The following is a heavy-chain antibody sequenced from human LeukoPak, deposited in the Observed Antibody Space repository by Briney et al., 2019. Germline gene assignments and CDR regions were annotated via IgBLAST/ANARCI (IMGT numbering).Heavy chain of an antibody. CDR2: TYYRSKWYN. CDR3: ARGASIIAVTGTYYYGMDV. J-gene: IGHJ6*02. CDR1: GDSFSSNSAA. Sequence: SQTLSLTCAISGDSFSSNSAAWNWIRQSPSRGLEWLGRTYYRSKWYNDYAVSVKSRITISLDTSKNQFSLHLNSVTPEDTAVYYCARGASIIAVTGTYYYGMDVWGQGTTVTVSS. V-gene: IGHV6-1*01. D-gene: IGHD6-19*01.